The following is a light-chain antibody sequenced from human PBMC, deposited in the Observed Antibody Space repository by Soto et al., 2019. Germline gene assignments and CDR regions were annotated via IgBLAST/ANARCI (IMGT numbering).Light chain of an antibody. CDR2: ENN. CDR1: SSNIGNNY. CDR3: GTWDSSLSAGGRV. V-gene: IGLV1-51*02. J-gene: IGLJ3*02. Sequence: QSVLTQPPSVSAAPGQKVTISCSGSSSNIGNNYVSWYQQLPGTAPKLLIYENNKRPSGIPDRFSGSKSGTSATLGITGLQTGDEADYYCGTWDSSLSAGGRVFGGGTQLTVL.